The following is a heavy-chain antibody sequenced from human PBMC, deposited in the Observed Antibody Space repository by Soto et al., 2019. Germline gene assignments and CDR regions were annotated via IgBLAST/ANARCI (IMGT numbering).Heavy chain of an antibody. Sequence: QVQLVQSGAEVKKPGASVKVSCKASGYTFTSYYMHWVRQAPGQGLEWMGIINPSGGSTSYAQKFQGRVTMTRDTYTSTVYMELSSLRSEDTAVYYCARGGGPYCSGGSCPKNLYYYYMDVWGKGTTVTVSS. J-gene: IGHJ6*03. V-gene: IGHV1-46*03. D-gene: IGHD2-15*01. CDR1: GYTFTSYY. CDR3: ARGGGPYCSGGSCPKNLYYYYMDV. CDR2: INPSGGST.